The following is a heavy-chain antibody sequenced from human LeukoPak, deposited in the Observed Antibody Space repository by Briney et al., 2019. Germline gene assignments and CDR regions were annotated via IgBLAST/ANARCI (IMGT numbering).Heavy chain of an antibody. CDR3: ARGVGDFWSGYSVNGKYYFDY. CDR1: GGTFSSYA. J-gene: IGHJ4*02. CDR2: IIPIFGTA. D-gene: IGHD3-3*01. V-gene: IGHV1-69*05. Sequence: ASVKVSCKASGGTFSSYAISWVRQAPGQGLEWMGGIIPIFGTANYAQKFQGRVTITTDESTSTAYMELSSLSSEDTAVYYCARGVGDFWSGYSVNGKYYFDYWGQGTLVTVSS.